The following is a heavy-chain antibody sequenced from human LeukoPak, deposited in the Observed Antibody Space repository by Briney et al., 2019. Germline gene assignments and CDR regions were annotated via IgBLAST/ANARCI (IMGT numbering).Heavy chain of an antibody. CDR2: ISYDGTIR. V-gene: IGHV3-30*03. CDR1: GLTFRSHR. Sequence: GRSLRLSCEASGLTFRSHRMHWVRQAPGKGLVWAAVISYDGTIRNYADSVKGRFTISRDNSKNTLYLQMNSLTAEDTALYYCARVGDCGRASCYAIDYWGQGTLVTVSS. D-gene: IGHD2-2*01. CDR3: ARVGDCGRASCYAIDY. J-gene: IGHJ4*02.